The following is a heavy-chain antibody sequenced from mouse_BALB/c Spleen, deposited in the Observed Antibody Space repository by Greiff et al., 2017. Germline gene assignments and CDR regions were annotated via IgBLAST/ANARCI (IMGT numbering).Heavy chain of an antibody. CDR3: ARFYYDYDERELDY. J-gene: IGHJ2*01. D-gene: IGHD2-4*01. CDR2: IWGGGST. V-gene: IGHV2-6-4*01. CDR1: GFSLSRYS. Sequence: QVQLKESGPGLVAPSQSLSITCTVSGFSLSRYSVHWVRQPPGKGLEWLGMIWGGGSTDYNTALESRLSISKDNIKSHVFLNIHSLQTDDTAVYYCARFYYDYDERELDYWGQGTTLTVSS.